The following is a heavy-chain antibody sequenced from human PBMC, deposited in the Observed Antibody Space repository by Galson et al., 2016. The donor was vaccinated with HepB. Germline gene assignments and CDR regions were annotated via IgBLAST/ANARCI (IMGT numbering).Heavy chain of an antibody. J-gene: IGHJ6*02. V-gene: IGHV4-31*03. CDR3: ARDLRLWSGYYNARAERWDYSGRDV. CDR2: ISDIGST. D-gene: IGHD3-3*01. CDR1: GGSISSGGYY. Sequence: TLSLTCTVSGGSISSGGYYWSWIRQHPEKGLEWIGYISDIGSTYYNPSLKSRVTISVDTSKNQFSLKLSSVIAADAAVYYCARDLRLWSGYYNARAERWDYSGRDVWGQGTTVTVSS.